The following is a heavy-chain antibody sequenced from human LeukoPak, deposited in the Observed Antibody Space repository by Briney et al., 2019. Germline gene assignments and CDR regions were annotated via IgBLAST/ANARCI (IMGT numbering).Heavy chain of an antibody. V-gene: IGHV4-39*07. CDR2: INHRGST. CDR1: GGSISSSSDY. CDR3: ARARRYYGSGSYHPPYNWFDP. D-gene: IGHD3-10*01. Sequence: PSETLSLTCTVSGGSISSSSDYWSWIRQPPGKGLEWIGEINHRGSTNYNPSLKSRVTISVDTSKNQFSLKLSPVTAADTAVYYCARARRYYGSGSYHPPYNWFDPWGQGTLVTVSS. J-gene: IGHJ5*02.